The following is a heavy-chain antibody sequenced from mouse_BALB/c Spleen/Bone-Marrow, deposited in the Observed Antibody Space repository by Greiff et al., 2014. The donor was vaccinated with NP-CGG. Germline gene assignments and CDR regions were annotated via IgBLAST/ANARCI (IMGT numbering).Heavy chain of an antibody. D-gene: IGHD2-14*01. CDR2: ISCYNGAT. Sequence: LVKTGASVKISCKASGHSFTGYYMHWVKQSHGKSLEWIRYISCYNGATSYNQKFKGKASFTVDTSSSTAYMQFNSLTSEDSAVYFCARRDYRYDGFAYWGQGTLVTVSA. CDR1: GHSFTGYY. J-gene: IGHJ3*01. V-gene: IGHV1S34*01. CDR3: ARRDYRYDGFAY.